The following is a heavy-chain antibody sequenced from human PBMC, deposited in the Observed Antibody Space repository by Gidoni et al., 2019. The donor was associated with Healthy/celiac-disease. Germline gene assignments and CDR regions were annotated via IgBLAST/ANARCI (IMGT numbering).Heavy chain of an antibody. CDR3: ARHERGYSYGPFSYFDY. D-gene: IGHD5-18*01. CDR2: IYYSGST. V-gene: IGHV4-39*01. Sequence: QLQLQESGPGLVKPSETLSLPCTVSGGSISSSSYYWGWIRQPPGKGLECIGSIYYSGSTYYNPSLKSRVTISVDTSKNQFSLKLSSVTAADTAVYYCARHERGYSYGPFSYFDYWGQGTLVTVSS. J-gene: IGHJ4*02. CDR1: GGSISSSSYY.